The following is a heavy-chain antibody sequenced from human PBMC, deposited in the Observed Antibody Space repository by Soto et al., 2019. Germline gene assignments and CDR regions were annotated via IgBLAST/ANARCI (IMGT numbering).Heavy chain of an antibody. V-gene: IGHV1-18*01. CDR1: GYTFTSYG. J-gene: IGHJ4*02. CDR2: ISAYNGNT. CDR3: ARDRVGYDILTGYWPPCGY. Sequence: GASVKVSCKASGYTFTSYGISWVRQAPGQGLEWMGWISAYNGNTNYAQKLQGRVTMTTDTSTSTAYMELRSLRSDDTAVYYCARDRVGYDILTGYWPPCGYWGQGTLVTVSS. D-gene: IGHD3-9*01.